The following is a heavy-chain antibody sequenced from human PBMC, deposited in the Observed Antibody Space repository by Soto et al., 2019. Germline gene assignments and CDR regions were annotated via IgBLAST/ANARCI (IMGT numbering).Heavy chain of an antibody. Sequence: SETLSLTCAVYGGSFSGYYWSWIRQPPGKGLEWIGEINHSGSTNYNPSLKSRVTISVDTSKNQFSLKLSSVTAADTAVYYCARLVGIAATTIDYWGQGTLVTVSS. CDR3: ARLVGIAATTIDY. CDR1: GGSFSGYY. V-gene: IGHV4-34*01. J-gene: IGHJ4*02. CDR2: INHSGST. D-gene: IGHD5-12*01.